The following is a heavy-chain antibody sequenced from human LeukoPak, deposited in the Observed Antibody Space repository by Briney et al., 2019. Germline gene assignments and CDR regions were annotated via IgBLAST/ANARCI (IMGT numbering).Heavy chain of an antibody. J-gene: IGHJ4*02. CDR1: GYTFTSYD. D-gene: IGHD2-2*02. CDR3: ARSHCSSTSCYILYGLDY. CDR2: MNPNSGNT. Sequence: ASVKVSCKASGYTFTSYDINWVRQATGQGLEWMGWMNPNSGNTGSAQRFQGRVTMTRNTSISTAYMELSSLRSEDTAVYYCARSHCSSTSCYILYGLDYWVQGTLVTVSS. V-gene: IGHV1-8*01.